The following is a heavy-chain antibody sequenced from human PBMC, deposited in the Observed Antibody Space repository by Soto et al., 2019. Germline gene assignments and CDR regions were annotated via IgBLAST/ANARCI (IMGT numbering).Heavy chain of an antibody. V-gene: IGHV3-30*18. Sequence: QVQLVESGGDVVQPGRSLRLSCAVSGFTFSNYGMHWVRQAPGKGLEWVAFISHDVNNKDYAESVKGRFTISRDNSKNTLYLQMNNLRTEDRAVYFCAKRYEGQYLTRGEAFDFWGRGTTVTVSS. D-gene: IGHD3-3*01. J-gene: IGHJ3*01. CDR1: GFTFSNYG. CDR3: AKRYEGQYLTRGEAFDF. CDR2: ISHDVNNK.